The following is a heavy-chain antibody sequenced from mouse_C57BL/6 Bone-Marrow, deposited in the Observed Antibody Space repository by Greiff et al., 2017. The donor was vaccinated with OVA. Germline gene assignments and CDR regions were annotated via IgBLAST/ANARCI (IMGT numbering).Heavy chain of an antibody. CDR2: IYPRSGNT. CDR3: ARRVYYDYDGAWFAY. J-gene: IGHJ3*01. CDR1: GYTFTSYG. V-gene: IGHV1-81*01. D-gene: IGHD2-4*01. Sequence: VQLQQSGAELARPGASVKLSCKASGYTFTSYGISWVKQRTGQGLEWIGEIYPRSGNTYYNEKFKGKATLTADKSSSTAYMELRSLTSEDSAVYFCARRVYYDYDGAWFAYWGQGTLVTVSA.